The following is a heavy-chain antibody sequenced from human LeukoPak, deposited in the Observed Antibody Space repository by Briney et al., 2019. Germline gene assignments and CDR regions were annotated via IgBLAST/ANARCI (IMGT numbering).Heavy chain of an antibody. CDR1: GYTFGSYG. J-gene: IGHJ5*02. D-gene: IGHD6-19*01. CDR3: ARDSASVWPGSSGWSNWFDP. Sequence: ASLKVSSKASGYTFGSYGASWVRQAPGQGLEWMAWISPYNGNTNYAQKFQGRVTMTTDTSTSTAYMELRSLRADNTAVYYCARDSASVWPGSSGWSNWFDPWGQGTLVTVSS. CDR2: ISPYNGNT. V-gene: IGHV1-18*01.